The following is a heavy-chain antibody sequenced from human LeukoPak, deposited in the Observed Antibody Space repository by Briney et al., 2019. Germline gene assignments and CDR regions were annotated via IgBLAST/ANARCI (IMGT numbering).Heavy chain of an antibody. CDR3: AGDYVYAFDY. D-gene: IGHD2/OR15-2a*01. CDR1: GFSFSSYS. J-gene: IGHJ4*02. Sequence: PGGSLRLSCAASGFSFSSYSINWVRQAPGKGLEWVSYISGDGNAKHYTDSVKGRFTISRDNAKNALYLQMNSLRAEDTAVYLCAGDYVYAFDYWGQGTLVTVSS. CDR2: ISGDGNAK. V-gene: IGHV3-48*01.